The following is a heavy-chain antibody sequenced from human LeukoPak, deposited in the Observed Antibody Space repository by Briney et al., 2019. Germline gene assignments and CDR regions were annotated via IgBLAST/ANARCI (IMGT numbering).Heavy chain of an antibody. J-gene: IGHJ6*02. CDR2: IYHSGST. CDR1: GGSISSSNW. CDR3: ARDLCSGGSCYSDYYYGMDV. D-gene: IGHD2-15*01. Sequence: PSGTLSLTCAVSGGSISSSNWWSWVRQPPGKGLEWIGEIYHSGSTNYNPSLKSRVTISVDKSKNQFSLKLSSVTAVDTAVYYCARDLCSGGSCYSDYYYGMDVWGQGTTVTVSS. V-gene: IGHV4-4*02.